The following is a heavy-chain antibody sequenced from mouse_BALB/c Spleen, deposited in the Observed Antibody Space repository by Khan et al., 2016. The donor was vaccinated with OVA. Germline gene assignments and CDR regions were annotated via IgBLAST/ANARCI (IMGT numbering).Heavy chain of an antibody. D-gene: IGHD1-1*01. CDR3: EIPPITTVVATSYWVFDV. J-gene: IGHJ1*01. V-gene: IGHV5-9-3*01. CDR2: ISTGGDYT. CDR1: GFTFSSYA. Sequence: EVELVESGGGLVKPGGSLKLSCAASGFTFSSYAMSWVRQTPEKRLDWVATISTGGDYTYYPDSVKGRFTISRDNDKNILYMAMSSLRSEEKSMYNCEIPPITTVVATSYWVFDVWGEGTTVTVSS.